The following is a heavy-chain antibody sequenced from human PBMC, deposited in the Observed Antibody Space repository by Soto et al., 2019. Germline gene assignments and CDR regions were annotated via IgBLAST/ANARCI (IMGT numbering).Heavy chain of an antibody. CDR3: AKDLSRDGDYVSDY. CDR2: ISWNSGSI. J-gene: IGHJ4*02. V-gene: IGHV3-9*01. CDR1: GFTFDDYA. D-gene: IGHD4-17*01. Sequence: GGSLRLSCAASGFTFDDYAMHWVRQAPGKGLEWVSGISWNSGSIGYADSVKGRFTISRDNAKNSLYLQMNSLRAEDTALYYCAKDLSRDGDYVSDYWGQGTLVTVSS.